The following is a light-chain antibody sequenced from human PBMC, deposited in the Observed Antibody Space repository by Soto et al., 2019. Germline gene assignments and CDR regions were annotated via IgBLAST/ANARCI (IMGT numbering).Light chain of an antibody. CDR3: QQYGSSPGT. CDR1: QSVSSSY. CDR2: GAS. Sequence: EIVLTQSPGTLSLSPGERATLSCRASQSVSSSYLAWYQQKPGQAPRLLIYGASSRATGIPDRFSVSGSGTDFPLTISRLEPEDVAVYYCQQYGSSPGTFGQGTKVEI. V-gene: IGKV3-20*01. J-gene: IGKJ1*01.